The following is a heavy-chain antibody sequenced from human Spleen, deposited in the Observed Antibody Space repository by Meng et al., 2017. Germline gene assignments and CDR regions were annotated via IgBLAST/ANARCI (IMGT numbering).Heavy chain of an antibody. V-gene: IGHV3-11*04. CDR2: ISSSGGTI. J-gene: IGHJ5*02. D-gene: IGHD2-15*01. CDR1: GFTFSDYY. Sequence: GESLKISCAASGFTFSDYYMSWIRQAPGTGLEWVSYISSSGGTIYYADSVKGRFTISRDNSKNTLYLQMNSLRAEDTAVYYCARGARYCSGGSCYNWFDPWGQGTLVTVSS. CDR3: ARGARYCSGGSCYNWFDP.